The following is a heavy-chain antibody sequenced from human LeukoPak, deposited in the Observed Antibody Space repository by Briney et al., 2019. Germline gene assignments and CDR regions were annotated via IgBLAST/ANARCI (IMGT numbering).Heavy chain of an antibody. CDR2: IYTSGGT. V-gene: IGHV4-4*09. CDR3: ARHYYGSGSYLLDP. Sequence: SETLSLTCTVSGDSISSYYWSWIRQPPGKGLEWIGYIYTSGGTNYIPSLKGRVTISIDTSKNQFSLKLSSVTAADTAVYYCARHYYGSGSYLLDPWGQGTLVTVSS. CDR1: GDSISSYY. J-gene: IGHJ5*02. D-gene: IGHD3-10*01.